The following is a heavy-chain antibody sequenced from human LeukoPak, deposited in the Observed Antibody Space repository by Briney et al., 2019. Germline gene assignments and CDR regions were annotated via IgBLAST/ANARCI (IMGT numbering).Heavy chain of an antibody. CDR3: ARHSGAGAGFVY. Sequence: SETLSLTCTVSGGSTSSYYWSWIRQPPGKGLEWIGYIYYSGSTNYNPSLKSRLTISIDTSKNQFSLKLSSVTAADTAVYYCARHSGAGAGFVYWGQGTLVTVSS. D-gene: IGHD6-19*01. CDR1: GGSTSSYY. V-gene: IGHV4-59*08. J-gene: IGHJ4*02. CDR2: IYYSGST.